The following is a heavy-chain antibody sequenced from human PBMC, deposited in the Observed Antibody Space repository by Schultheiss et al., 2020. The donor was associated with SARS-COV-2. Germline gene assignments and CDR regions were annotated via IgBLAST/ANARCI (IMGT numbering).Heavy chain of an antibody. CDR1: GFTFSSYW. V-gene: IGHV3-74*01. D-gene: IGHD5-18*01. CDR3: ARHLQLWSPFDY. CDR2: INSDGSST. J-gene: IGHJ4*02. Sequence: GESLKISCAASGFTFSSYWMHWVRQAPGKGLVWVSRINSDGSSTSYADSVKGRFTISRDNSKNTLYLQMNSLRAEDTAVYSCARHLQLWSPFDYWGQGTLVTVSS.